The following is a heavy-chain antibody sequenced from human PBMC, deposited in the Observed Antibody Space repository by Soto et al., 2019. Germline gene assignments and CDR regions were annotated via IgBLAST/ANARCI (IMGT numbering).Heavy chain of an antibody. CDR1: GYTFSNYA. CDR3: ARGKNDYGTHWFDP. J-gene: IGHJ5*02. CDR2: INIGNANT. D-gene: IGHD4-17*01. Sequence: ASVKVSCKASGYTFSNYAMHWVRQAPGQRLEWMGWINIGNANTKYSQKFQGRVTITRDTSASTAYMQLSSLRSEDTAVYYCARGKNDYGTHWFDPWGQGTLVTVSS. V-gene: IGHV1-3*04.